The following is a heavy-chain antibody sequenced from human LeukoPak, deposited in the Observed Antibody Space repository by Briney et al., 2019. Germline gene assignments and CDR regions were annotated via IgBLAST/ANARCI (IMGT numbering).Heavy chain of an antibody. CDR3: ARDEVFGVVTSSYYYYGMDV. D-gene: IGHD3-3*01. CDR1: GDSVSSNSAA. Sequence: SQTLSLTCAISGDSVSSNSAAWNWIRQSPSRGLEWLGRTYYGSKWYNDYAVSVKSRITINPDTSKNQFSLQLNSVTPEDTAVYYCARDEVFGVVTSSYYYYGMDVWGQGTTVTVSS. J-gene: IGHJ6*02. V-gene: IGHV6-1*01. CDR2: TYYGSKWYN.